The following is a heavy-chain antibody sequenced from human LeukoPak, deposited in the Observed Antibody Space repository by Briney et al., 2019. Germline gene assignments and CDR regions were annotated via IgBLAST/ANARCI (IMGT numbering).Heavy chain of an antibody. V-gene: IGHV1-69*05. D-gene: IGHD3-22*01. Sequence: SVKVSCKASAGTFSSYATSWVRHAPRQWLEWLGGIIPIFGKANYAQKFQGRVTITTDESTSTAYMELSSLRSEDTAVYYCARGVYDSSGYSRQAYYYYMDVWGKGTTVTVSS. CDR1: AGTFSSYA. CDR2: IIPIFGKA. J-gene: IGHJ6*03. CDR3: ARGVYDSSGYSRQAYYYYMDV.